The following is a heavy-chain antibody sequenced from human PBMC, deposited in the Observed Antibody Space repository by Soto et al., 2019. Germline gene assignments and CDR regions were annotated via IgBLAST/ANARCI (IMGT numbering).Heavy chain of an antibody. Sequence: PGGSLRLSCAASGFTFSSYAMHWVRQAPGKGLEWVAVISYDGSNKYYADSVKGRFTISRDNSKNTLYLQMNSLRAEDTAVYYCARDSLRFLEWFDAFDIWGQGTMVTVSS. CDR1: GFTFSSYA. J-gene: IGHJ3*02. V-gene: IGHV3-30-3*01. CDR3: ARDSLRFLEWFDAFDI. D-gene: IGHD3-3*01. CDR2: ISYDGSNK.